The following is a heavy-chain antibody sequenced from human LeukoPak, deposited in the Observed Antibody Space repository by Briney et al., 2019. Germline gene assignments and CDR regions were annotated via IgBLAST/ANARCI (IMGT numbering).Heavy chain of an antibody. Sequence: GGSLRLSCAASGFTVSSNYMSWVRQAPGKGLEWVSVIYSGGSTYYADSVKGRFTISRDNSKNTLYLQMNSLRAEDTAVCYCARDGYYYDSSGYPGAFDIWGQGTMVTVSS. J-gene: IGHJ3*02. V-gene: IGHV3-53*01. CDR1: GFTVSSNY. D-gene: IGHD3-22*01. CDR2: IYSGGST. CDR3: ARDGYYYDSSGYPGAFDI.